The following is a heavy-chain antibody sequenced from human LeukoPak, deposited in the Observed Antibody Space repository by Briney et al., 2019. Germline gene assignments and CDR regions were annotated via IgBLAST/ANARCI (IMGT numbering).Heavy chain of an antibody. CDR1: GYTFTSYD. CDR2: MNPNSGNT. V-gene: IGHV1-8*03. D-gene: IGHD2-2*02. Sequence: ASVKVSCKASGYTFTSYDINWVRQATGQGLEWMGWMNPNSGNTGYAQKFQGRVTITRNTSISTAYMELSSLRSEDTALYYCARVGWPQKYTPYYYYYMDVWGKGTTVTVSS. J-gene: IGHJ6*03. CDR3: ARVGWPQKYTPYYYYYMDV.